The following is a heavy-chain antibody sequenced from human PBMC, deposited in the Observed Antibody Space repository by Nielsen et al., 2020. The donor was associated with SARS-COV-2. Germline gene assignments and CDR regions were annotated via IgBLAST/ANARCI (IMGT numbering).Heavy chain of an antibody. Sequence: SETLSLTCSVSGASISSSSWSWVRQSPGKGLEWIGYIFYNGNTNYSPSLKSRVTISVDKSKNQFSLKLSSVTAADTAVYYCARDLRGSSSLCYWGQGTLVTVSS. J-gene: IGHJ4*02. CDR3: ARDLRGSSSLCY. CDR1: GASISSSS. V-gene: IGHV4-59*12. D-gene: IGHD6-6*01. CDR2: IFYNGNT.